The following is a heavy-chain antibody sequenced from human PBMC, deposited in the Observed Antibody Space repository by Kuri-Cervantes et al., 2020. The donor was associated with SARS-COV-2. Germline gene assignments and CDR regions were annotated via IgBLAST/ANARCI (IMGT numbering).Heavy chain of an antibody. D-gene: IGHD1-20*01. CDR3: ARGVDNWNDIQRLYYYYGLDV. V-gene: IGHV4-61*01. Sequence: SETLSLTCTVSGGSVTSDYYFWNWIRQSPGKGLEWVGYIYSSGNTNYNLAIGSRVTMSVQASKNQFSLKLSSVTAADTAIYYCARGVDNWNDIQRLYYYYGLDVWGQGTTVTVSS. J-gene: IGHJ6*02. CDR2: IYSSGNT. CDR1: GGSVTSDYYF.